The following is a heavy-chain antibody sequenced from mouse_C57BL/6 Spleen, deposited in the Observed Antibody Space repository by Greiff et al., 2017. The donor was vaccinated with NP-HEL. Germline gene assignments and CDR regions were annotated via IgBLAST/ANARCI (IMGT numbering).Heavy chain of an antibody. Sequence: QVQLQQPGAELVKPGASVKLSCKASGYTFTSYWMHWVKQRPGQGLEWIGMIHPNSGSTNYNEKFKSKATLTVDKSSSTAYMQLSSLTSEDSAVYYCAREGADYDAFAYWGQGTLVTVSA. CDR1: GYTFTSYW. CDR2: IHPNSGST. J-gene: IGHJ3*01. D-gene: IGHD2-4*01. CDR3: AREGADYDAFAY. V-gene: IGHV1-64*01.